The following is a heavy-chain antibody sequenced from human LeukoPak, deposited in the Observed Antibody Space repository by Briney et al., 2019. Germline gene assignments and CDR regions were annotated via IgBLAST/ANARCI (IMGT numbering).Heavy chain of an antibody. CDR1: GFTFSSFA. CDR2: ISLNGDGT. CDR3: ARDPGASLYYFDS. Sequence: GGSLRLSCAASGFTFSSFAMTWVRQAPGKGLQWVSAISLNGDGTSYADSVKGRFTISRDNSKNTMFLQMNSLRAEDTAVYYCARDPGASLYYFDSWGQGTLVTVSS. V-gene: IGHV3-23*01. J-gene: IGHJ4*02. D-gene: IGHD1-26*01.